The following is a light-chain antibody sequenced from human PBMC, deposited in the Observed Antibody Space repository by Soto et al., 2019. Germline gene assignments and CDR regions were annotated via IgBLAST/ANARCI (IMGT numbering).Light chain of an antibody. CDR1: QSVTSN. CDR3: HQYNKWWT. CDR2: GAS. J-gene: IGKJ1*01. Sequence: IVMTQSPATLSVSPGERATLSCRASQSVTSNLAWYQQKPGQAPRLLIYGASTRATGVPARFSGSGSGTEFTLTISSLQSEDFAFYYCHQYNKWWTFGQGTKVEVK. V-gene: IGKV3-15*01.